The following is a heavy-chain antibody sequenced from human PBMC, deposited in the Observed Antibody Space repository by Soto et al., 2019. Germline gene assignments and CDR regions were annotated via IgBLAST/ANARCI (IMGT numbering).Heavy chain of an antibody. Sequence: GGSLRLSCAASGFTFSSYSMNWVRQAPGKGLEWVSSISSSSSYIYYADSVKGRFTISRDNAKNSLYLQMNSLRAEDTAVYYCARDHGTFGMGFGELSHFDYWGQGTLVTVSS. CDR2: ISSSSSYI. J-gene: IGHJ4*02. D-gene: IGHD3-10*01. CDR3: ARDHGTFGMGFGELSHFDY. V-gene: IGHV3-21*01. CDR1: GFTFSSYS.